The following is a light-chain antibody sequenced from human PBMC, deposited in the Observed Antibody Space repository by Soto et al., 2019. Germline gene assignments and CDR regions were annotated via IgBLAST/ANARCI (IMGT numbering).Light chain of an antibody. Sequence: EIVMTQSPATLSVSPGEGATLSCRASQSISNHVAWFQQKPGQAPRLLITGASTRVTGIPARFSGSGSGTEFTLTICSLQSGDFAVYYCQQYHGWPWTFGQGTKVEIK. V-gene: IGKV3-15*01. CDR2: GAS. CDR1: QSISNH. CDR3: QQYHGWPWT. J-gene: IGKJ1*01.